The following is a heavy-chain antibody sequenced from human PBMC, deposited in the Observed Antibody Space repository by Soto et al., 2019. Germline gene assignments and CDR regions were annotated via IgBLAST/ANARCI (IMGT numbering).Heavy chain of an antibody. CDR3: ARRRGGFGGGWTTPYFDY. J-gene: IGHJ4*02. V-gene: IGHV2-5*02. CDR2: IYWDDDK. Sequence: QITLKESGPTVVKPTQTLTLTCSLSGFSLNTGGVGVGWIRHPPGKALEWLAVIYWDDDKSWNPSLRDRLTINRDASDDQVVLTVTNMDPVDTGTYYCARRRGGFGGGWTTPYFDYWGQGTLVTVSS. D-gene: IGHD6-19*01. CDR1: GFSLNTGGVG.